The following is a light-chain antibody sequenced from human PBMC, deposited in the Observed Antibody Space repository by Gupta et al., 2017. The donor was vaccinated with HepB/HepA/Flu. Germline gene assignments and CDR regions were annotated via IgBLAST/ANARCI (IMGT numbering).Light chain of an antibody. V-gene: IGKV2D-29*01. CDR1: QSHVHGDGRTY. J-gene: IGKJ4*01. Sequence: DIVMTQTPLSLSVSPGQPATIPCKSSQSHVHGDGRTYLYWFEHKSGHRPQLLLYEVANRFSGVPERFNGSGSGTDFTLKISRVEADDVGIYYCMQNSNLPLTFGGGTRVE. CDR3: MQNSNLPLT. CDR2: EVA.